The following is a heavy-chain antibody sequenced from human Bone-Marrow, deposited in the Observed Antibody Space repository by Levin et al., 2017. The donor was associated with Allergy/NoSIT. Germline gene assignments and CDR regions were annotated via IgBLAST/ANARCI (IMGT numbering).Heavy chain of an antibody. CDR3: ARGGSDRQTLWLLPV. D-gene: IGHD5-18*01. CDR2: IYQDGST. CDR1: GGSISTSY. Sequence: SQTLSLTCIVSGGSISTSYWNWVRQPPGKGLEWIGNIYQDGSTYYNPSLKSRVTISVDTSKNQFSLNLSSVTAADTAVYYCARGGSDRQTLWLLPVWGQGTMVTVFS. J-gene: IGHJ3*01. V-gene: IGHV4-59*01.